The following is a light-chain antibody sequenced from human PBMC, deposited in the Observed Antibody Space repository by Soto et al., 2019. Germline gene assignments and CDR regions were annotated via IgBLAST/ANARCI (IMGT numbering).Light chain of an antibody. V-gene: IGKV3-20*01. Sequence: EIVLTQSPGTLSLSPGERATLSCRASQSVSNNYLAWYQQKPGQAPRLLIYDASSRATGVPDRFSGSGSGTDFTLTISRLEPEDFAVYSCQQYDGSSITFGQGTRLEIK. CDR3: QQYDGSSIT. J-gene: IGKJ5*01. CDR1: QSVSNNY. CDR2: DAS.